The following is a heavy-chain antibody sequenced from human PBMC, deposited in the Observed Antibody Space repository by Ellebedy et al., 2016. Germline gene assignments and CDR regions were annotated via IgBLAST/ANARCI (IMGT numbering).Heavy chain of an antibody. CDR3: ARERSRSGTAMEGLSRYFDL. Sequence: GSLRLSCTVSGGSISSYYWSWIRQPPGKGLEWIGYIYYSGSTNYNPSLKSRVTISVDTSKNQFSLKLSSVTAADTAVYYCARERSRSGTAMEGLSRYFDLWGRGTLVTVSS. V-gene: IGHV4-59*01. CDR1: GGSISSYY. D-gene: IGHD5-18*01. CDR2: IYYSGST. J-gene: IGHJ2*01.